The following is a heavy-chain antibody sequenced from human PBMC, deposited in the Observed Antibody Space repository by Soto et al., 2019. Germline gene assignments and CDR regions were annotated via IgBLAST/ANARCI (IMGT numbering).Heavy chain of an antibody. D-gene: IGHD6-19*01. CDR3: ARETGLRSSGWSYYFDF. J-gene: IGHJ4*02. V-gene: IGHV3-48*02. CDR2: ISGSGGTI. Sequence: EVQLVESGGGMVQPGGSLRVSCAASGFTLSSYSMHWDRQAPGKGLEWVSYISGSGGTIYYADSVKGRFTIARDNAKNSLSVQMNSLRDEDTAVYFCARETGLRSSGWSYYFDFWGQGTRVTVSS. CDR1: GFTLSSYS.